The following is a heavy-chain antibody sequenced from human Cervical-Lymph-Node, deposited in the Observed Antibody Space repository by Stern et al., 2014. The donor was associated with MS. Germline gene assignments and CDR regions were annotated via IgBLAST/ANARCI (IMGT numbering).Heavy chain of an antibody. Sequence: MQLVQSGGGLIQPGGSLRLSCAASGFTVSSNYMSWVRQAPGKGLEWVSVIYSGGSTYYADSVKGRFTISRDNSKNTLYLQMNSLRAEDTAVYYCAREVIAAAGTDWFDPWGQGTLVTVSS. J-gene: IGHJ5*02. CDR3: AREVIAAAGTDWFDP. D-gene: IGHD6-13*01. CDR2: IYSGGST. CDR1: GFTVSSNY. V-gene: IGHV3-53*01.